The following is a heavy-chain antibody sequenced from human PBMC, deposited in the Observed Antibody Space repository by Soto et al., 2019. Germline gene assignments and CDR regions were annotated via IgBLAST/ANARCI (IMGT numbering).Heavy chain of an antibody. D-gene: IGHD3-10*01. Sequence: PGGSLRLSCTASVFDFRSYGIHWVRQAPGRGLEWVAAASYDGSETYYADSAKGRFTVSKEISKNTAFLQMNALRHEDTAVYFCVRDSGWPILNFDSWGQGTLVTVSS. CDR2: ASYDGSET. CDR3: VRDSGWPILNFDS. CDR1: VFDFRSYG. V-gene: IGHV3-30*03. J-gene: IGHJ4*02.